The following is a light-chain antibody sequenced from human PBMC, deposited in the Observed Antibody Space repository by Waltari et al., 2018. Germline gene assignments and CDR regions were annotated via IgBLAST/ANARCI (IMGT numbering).Light chain of an antibody. V-gene: IGLV2-14*01. CDR2: DVN. CDR1: SGDIGGSDF. J-gene: IGLJ2*01. Sequence: QSGLTQPASVSASPGESITISCTGTSGDIGGSDFAPWYQHHPGRAPKVLIFDVNHRPSGISDRFAGSKSGNMASLTISELQPEDDADYYCRSHSTNNIVLFGGGTKVTVL. CDR3: RSHSTNNIVL.